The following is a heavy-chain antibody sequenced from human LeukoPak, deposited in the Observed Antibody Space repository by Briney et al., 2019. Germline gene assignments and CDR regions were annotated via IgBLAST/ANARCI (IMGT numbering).Heavy chain of an antibody. CDR1: GGSISSYY. CDR2: IYYSGST. J-gene: IGHJ4*02. Sequence: PSETLSLTCTVSGGSISSYYWSWIRQPPGKGLEWIGYIYYSGSTNYNPSLKSRVTISVDTSKNQFSLKLSSVTAADTAVYYCARLTVTTGIDYWGQGTLVTVSS. D-gene: IGHD4-17*01. V-gene: IGHV4-59*01. CDR3: ARLTVTTGIDY.